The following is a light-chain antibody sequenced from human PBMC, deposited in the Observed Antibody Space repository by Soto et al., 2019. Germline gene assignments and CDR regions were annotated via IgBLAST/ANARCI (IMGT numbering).Light chain of an antibody. CDR3: QQYYAWPRT. V-gene: IGKV3-15*01. J-gene: IGKJ2*01. Sequence: EIVMTQSPVTLSVSPGERATLSCRASQSVGGDLAWYQQIPGQAPRLLIYGAVTRATGVAARFSGGGSGTEFPLTVDSLQSEDLAIYYCQQYYAWPRTFGQGTKLEI. CDR1: QSVGGD. CDR2: GAV.